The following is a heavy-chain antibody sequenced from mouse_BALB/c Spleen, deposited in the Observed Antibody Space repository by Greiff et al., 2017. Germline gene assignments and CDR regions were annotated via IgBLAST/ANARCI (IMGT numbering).Heavy chain of an antibody. D-gene: IGHD1-2*01. V-gene: IGHV5-9-3*01. CDR3: ARHYYGYAY. Sequence: EVQRVESGGGLVKPGGSLKLSCAASGFTFSSYAMSWVRQTPEKRLEWVATISSGGSYTYYPDSVKGRFTISRDNAKNTLYLQMSSLRSEDTAMYYCARHYYGYAYWGQGTLVTVSA. J-gene: IGHJ3*01. CDR1: GFTFSSYA. CDR2: ISSGGSYT.